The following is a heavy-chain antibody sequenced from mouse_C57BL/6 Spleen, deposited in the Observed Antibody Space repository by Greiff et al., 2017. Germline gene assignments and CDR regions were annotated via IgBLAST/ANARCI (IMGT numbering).Heavy chain of an antibody. V-gene: IGHV5-16*01. Sequence: EVKLVESEGGLVQPGSSMKLSCTASGFTFSDYYMAWVRQVPEKGLEWVANINYDGSSTYYLDSLKSRFIISRDNAKNILYLQMSSLKSEDTATYYCARDRFGNYNYFDYWGQGTTLTVSS. J-gene: IGHJ2*01. D-gene: IGHD2-1*01. CDR3: ARDRFGNYNYFDY. CDR1: GFTFSDYY. CDR2: INYDGSST.